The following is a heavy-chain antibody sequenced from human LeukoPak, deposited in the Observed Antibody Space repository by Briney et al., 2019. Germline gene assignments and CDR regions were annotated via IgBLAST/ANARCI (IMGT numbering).Heavy chain of an antibody. D-gene: IGHD3-3*01. J-gene: IGHJ4*02. CDR3: ARDRSHYDFWSGYYSSGY. CDR1: GYTFTSYD. Sequence: ASVKVSCKASGYTFTSYDINWVRQATGQGLEWMGWMNPNSGNTGYAQKFQGRVTITRNTSISTAYMELSSLRSDDTAVYYCARDRSHYDFWSGYYSSGYWGQGTLVTVSS. CDR2: MNPNSGNT. V-gene: IGHV1-8*03.